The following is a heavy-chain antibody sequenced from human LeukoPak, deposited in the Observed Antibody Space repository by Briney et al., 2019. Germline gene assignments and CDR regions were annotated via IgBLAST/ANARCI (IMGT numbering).Heavy chain of an antibody. CDR1: GGSISSSSYY. CDR2: VYYSGST. J-gene: IGHJ4*02. Sequence: SETLSLTCTVSGGSISSSSYYWGWIRQPPGKGLEWIGSVYYSGSTYYNPSLKSRVTISVDMSKNQFSPKLSSVTAADTAVYYCARQEWQQLVIIDYWGQGTLVTVSS. V-gene: IGHV4-39*01. D-gene: IGHD6-13*01. CDR3: ARQEWQQLVIIDY.